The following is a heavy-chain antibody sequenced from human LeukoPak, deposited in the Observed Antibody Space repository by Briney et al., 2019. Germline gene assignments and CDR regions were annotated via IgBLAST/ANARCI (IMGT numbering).Heavy chain of an antibody. CDR1: GFTFSSYA. D-gene: IGHD3-16*01. CDR3: AKDYVWGSYPFGYFDY. J-gene: IGHJ4*02. Sequence: PGASLRLSCAASGFTFSSYAMSWVRQAPGKGLEWVSAISGSGGSTYYADSVKGRFTISRDNSKNTLYLQMNSLRAEDTAVYYCAKDYVWGSYPFGYFDYWGQGTLVTASS. CDR2: ISGSGGST. V-gene: IGHV3-23*01.